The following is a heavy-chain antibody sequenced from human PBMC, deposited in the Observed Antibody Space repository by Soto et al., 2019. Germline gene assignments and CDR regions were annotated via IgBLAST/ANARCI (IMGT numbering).Heavy chain of an antibody. CDR3: ARSIRGYSGYDYHSYYYYGMDV. CDR2: IGTAGDT. Sequence: GGSLRLSCAASGFTFSSYDMHWVRQATGKGLEWVSAIGTAGDTYYPGSVKGRFTISRENAKDSLYLQMNSLRAEDTAVYYCARSIRGYSGYDYHSYYYYGMDVWGQGTTVTVSS. J-gene: IGHJ6*02. CDR1: GFTFSSYD. D-gene: IGHD5-12*01. V-gene: IGHV3-13*01.